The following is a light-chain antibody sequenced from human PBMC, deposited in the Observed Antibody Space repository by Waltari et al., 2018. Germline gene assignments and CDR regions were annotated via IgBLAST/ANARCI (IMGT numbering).Light chain of an antibody. Sequence: EIVLTQSPATLSLSPGERATLSCRASQSVSRYLVWYQQKPGQAPRLLIYDASNRATGIPARFSGSGSVTDYTLTISSLEAEDFAVYYCQQRVNWPITFGGGTKVEIK. J-gene: IGKJ4*01. CDR3: QQRVNWPIT. V-gene: IGKV3-11*01. CDR1: QSVSRY. CDR2: DAS.